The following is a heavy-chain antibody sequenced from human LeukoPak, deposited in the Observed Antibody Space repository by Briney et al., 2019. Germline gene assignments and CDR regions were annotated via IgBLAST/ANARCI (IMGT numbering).Heavy chain of an antibody. D-gene: IGHD6-13*01. CDR2: IYTSGST. J-gene: IGHJ2*01. V-gene: IGHV4-4*07. CDR1: GGSISSYY. Sequence: SETLSLTCTVSGGSISSYYWSWVRQPAGKGLEWIGRIYTSGSTNYNPSLKSRVTMSVDTSKNQFSLKLSSVTAADTAVYYCARDLSGSSWYGDWYFDLWGRGTLVTVSS. CDR3: ARDLSGSSWYGDWYFDL.